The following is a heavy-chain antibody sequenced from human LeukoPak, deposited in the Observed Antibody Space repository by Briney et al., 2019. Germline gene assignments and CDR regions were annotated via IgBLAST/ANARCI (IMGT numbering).Heavy chain of an antibody. CDR1: GYTFTSYD. CDR2: MNPNSGNT. CDR3: AREGGSYYRDAFDI. D-gene: IGHD1-26*01. Sequence: AWVTVSCKASGYTFTSYDFNWVRQATAQGLEGMGWMNPNSGNTGYAQKFQGRVTMTKNTSISTAYMDLSSLRSEDTAVYYCAREGGSYYRDAFDIWGQGTMVTVSS. J-gene: IGHJ3*02. V-gene: IGHV1-8*01.